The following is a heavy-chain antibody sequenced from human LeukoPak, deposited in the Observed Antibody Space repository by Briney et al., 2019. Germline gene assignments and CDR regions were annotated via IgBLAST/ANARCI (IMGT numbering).Heavy chain of an antibody. V-gene: IGHV3-64*01. CDR2: ISSNGGST. J-gene: IGHJ4*02. CDR3: AKLPTSGYSSEDY. D-gene: IGHD6-19*01. CDR1: GFTFSSYA. Sequence: GGSLRLSCAASGFTFSSYAMHWVRQAPGKGLEYVSAISSNGGSTYYANSVKGRFTISRDNSKNTLYLQMNSLRAEDTAVYYCAKLPTSGYSSEDYWGQGTLVTVSS.